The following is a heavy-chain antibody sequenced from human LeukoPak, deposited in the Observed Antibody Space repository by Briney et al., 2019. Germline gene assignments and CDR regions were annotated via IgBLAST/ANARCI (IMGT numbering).Heavy chain of an antibody. CDR1: GFSFSGYG. CDR2: IRYDGSNK. Sequence: GGSLRLSCAASGFSFSGYGMPWVRQAPGKGLEWVAFIRYDGSNKYYVDSVKGRFTISRDNSKNTLSLQMNSLRTEDTAVYYCAAIPPAGLYWGQGTLVTVS. J-gene: IGHJ4*02. V-gene: IGHV3-30*02. CDR3: AAIPPAGLY. D-gene: IGHD6-13*01.